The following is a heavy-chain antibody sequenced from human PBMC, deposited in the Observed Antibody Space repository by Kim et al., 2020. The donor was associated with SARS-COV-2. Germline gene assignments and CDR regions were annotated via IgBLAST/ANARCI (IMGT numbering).Heavy chain of an antibody. D-gene: IGHD3-16*02. Sequence: ASVKVSCKASGYTFTSYAMHWVRQAPGQRLEWMGWINAGNGNTKISQKFQGRVTITRDTSASTAYMELSSLRSEDTAVYYCAGPTYSNYVWGSYRYQYWG. CDR2: INAGNGNT. CDR1: GYTFTSYA. J-gene: IGHJ4*01. V-gene: IGHV1-3*01. CDR3: AGPTYSNYVWGSYRYQY.